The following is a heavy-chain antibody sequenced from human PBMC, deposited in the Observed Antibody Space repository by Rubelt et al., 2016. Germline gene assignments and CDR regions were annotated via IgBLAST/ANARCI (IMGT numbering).Heavy chain of an antibody. V-gene: IGHV1-18*01. D-gene: IGHD5-24*01. CDR1: GYTFTSYG. Sequence: QVQLVQSGAEVKKPGASVKVSCKASGYTFTSYGISWVRQAPGQGLEWMGWISAYNGNTNYAQKLQGRVTMTTDTSTSTVYMDVRSLRSDDTAVYDCARRDGYNWDDAFDIWGQGTMVTVSS. CDR3: ARRDGYNWDDAFDI. J-gene: IGHJ3*02. CDR2: ISAYNGNT.